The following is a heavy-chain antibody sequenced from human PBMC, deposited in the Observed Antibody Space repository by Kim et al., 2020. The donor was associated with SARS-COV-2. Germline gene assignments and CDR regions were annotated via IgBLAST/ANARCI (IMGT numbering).Heavy chain of an antibody. V-gene: IGHV3-7*01. D-gene: IGHD6-13*01. Sequence: GGSLRLSCAASGFTFSNYWMSWVRQASGKGLEWVANIKRDGSEKYYVDSVRGRFTISRDNAQNSLFLQMNSLRVEDTAVYYCTSWGAGNYWGPGTLVTVSS. J-gene: IGHJ4*02. CDR1: GFTFSNYW. CDR3: TSWGAGNY. CDR2: IKRDGSEK.